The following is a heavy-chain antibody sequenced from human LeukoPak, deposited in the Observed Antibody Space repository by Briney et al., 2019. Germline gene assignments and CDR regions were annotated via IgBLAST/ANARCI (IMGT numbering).Heavy chain of an antibody. J-gene: IGHJ5*02. V-gene: IGHV4-61*08. CDR3: ARGGYYGSGNDFRFDP. Sequence: SETLSLTCAVSGGSISSGDYSWSWIRQPPGKGLEWIGYIYYSGSTNYKPSLKSRVTISVDTSKNQFSLKLNSVTAADTAVYYCARGGYYGSGNDFRFDPWGQGTLVTVSS. CDR2: IYYSGST. CDR1: GGSISSGDYS. D-gene: IGHD3-10*01.